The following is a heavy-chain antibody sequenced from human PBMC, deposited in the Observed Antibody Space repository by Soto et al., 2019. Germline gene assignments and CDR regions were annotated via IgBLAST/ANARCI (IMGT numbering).Heavy chain of an antibody. D-gene: IGHD6-19*01. V-gene: IGHV1-2*04. J-gene: IGHJ3*02. CDR1: GYTFTGYY. CDR2: INPNSGGT. CDR3: ARGNAGGKTYSSGWYSGDHDAFDI. Sequence: ASVKVSCKASGYTFTGYYMHWVRQAPGQGLEWMGWINPNSGGTNYAQKFQGWVTMTRDTSISKAYMELSRLRSDDTAVYYCARGNAGGKTYSSGWYSGDHDAFDIWGQGTMVTVSS.